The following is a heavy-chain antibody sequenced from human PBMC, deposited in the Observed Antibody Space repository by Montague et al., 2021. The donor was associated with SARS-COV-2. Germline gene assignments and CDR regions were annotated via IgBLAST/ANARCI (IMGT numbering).Heavy chain of an antibody. Sequence: PELVKPTQTLTLTCTLSGFSLITAGVSVAWIRQSPGKPLEWLARIDWDDDKYYTTSLQTRLTISKDTSKDQVVLTMTNMDPADTAMYHCARLAAPGTKDWFDPWGQGVLVTVSS. CDR1: GFSLITAGVS. D-gene: IGHD6-13*01. CDR2: IDWDDDK. V-gene: IGHV2-70*11. CDR3: ARLAAPGTKDWFDP. J-gene: IGHJ5*02.